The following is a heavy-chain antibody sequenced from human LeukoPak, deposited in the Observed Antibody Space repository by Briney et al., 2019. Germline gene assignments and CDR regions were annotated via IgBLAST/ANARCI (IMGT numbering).Heavy chain of an antibody. V-gene: IGHV3-21*01. CDR3: ARDSRWLQSTRLYYYYRMDV. CDR1: GFTFSSYS. J-gene: IGHJ6*02. D-gene: IGHD5-24*01. Sequence: GGSLRLSCAASGFTFSSYSMNWVRQAPGKGLEWVSSISSSSSYIYYADSVKGRFTISRDNAKNSLYLQMNSLRAEDAAVYYCARDSRWLQSTRLYYYYRMDVWGQGTMVTVSS. CDR2: ISSSSSYI.